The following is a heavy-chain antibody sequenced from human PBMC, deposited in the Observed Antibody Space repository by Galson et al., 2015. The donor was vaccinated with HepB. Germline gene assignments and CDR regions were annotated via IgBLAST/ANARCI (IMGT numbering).Heavy chain of an antibody. J-gene: IGHJ6*02. CDR2: ISGSGGST. D-gene: IGHD3-22*01. CDR3: AKVMEDDSSGQTYYYYYGMDV. CDR1: GFTFSSYA. V-gene: IGHV3-23*01. Sequence: SLRLSCAASGFTFSSYAMSWVRQAPGKGLEWVSAISGSGGSTYYADSVKGRFTISRDNSKNTLYLQMNSLRAEDTAVYYCAKVMEDDSSGQTYYYYYGMDVWGQGTTVTVSS.